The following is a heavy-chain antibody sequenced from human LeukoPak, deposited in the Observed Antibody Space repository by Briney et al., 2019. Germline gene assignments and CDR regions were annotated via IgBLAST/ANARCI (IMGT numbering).Heavy chain of an antibody. J-gene: IGHJ6*03. CDR1: GFTFSSYD. Sequence: PGGSLRLSCAASGFTFSSYDMSWVRQAPGKGLEWVSGFGDGGGSTYYADSVNGRFTISRDNSKNTLYLQMNSLRAEDTAVYYCVPRKEWSCYMDVWGKGTTVTVSS. V-gene: IGHV3-23*01. D-gene: IGHD3-3*01. CDR3: VPRKEWSCYMDV. CDR2: FGDGGGST.